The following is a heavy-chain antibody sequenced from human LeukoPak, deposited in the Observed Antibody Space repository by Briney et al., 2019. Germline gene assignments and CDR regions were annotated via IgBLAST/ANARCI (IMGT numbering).Heavy chain of an antibody. J-gene: IGHJ5*02. CDR1: GYTFTDYY. V-gene: IGHV1-2*02. CDR2: INPNSGGT. Sequence: ASVKVSCKASGYTFTDYYMHWVRQAPGQGLEWMGWINPNSGGTNYGQKFQGRVTMTRDTSISTAYMELSRLRSDDTAVYYCARDLHPIAAAGKNWFDPWGQGTLVTVSS. CDR3: ARDLHPIAAAGKNWFDP. D-gene: IGHD6-13*01.